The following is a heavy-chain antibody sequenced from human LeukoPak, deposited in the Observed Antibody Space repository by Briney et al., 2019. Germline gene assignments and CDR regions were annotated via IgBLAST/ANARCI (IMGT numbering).Heavy chain of an antibody. CDR1: GFTVSSSD. Sequence: PGGSESLSCAASGFTVSSSDMSWVRQATGKGLEWVSLIYSDGRTFSAASVKGRFTISRDNSKNTLYLQMNSLRAEDTAVYYCARVGDRDKENNWAGGPVDSVSS. CDR3: ARVGDRDKENN. V-gene: IGHV3-53*01. J-gene: IGHJ1*01. CDR2: IYSDGRT. D-gene: IGHD1-26*01.